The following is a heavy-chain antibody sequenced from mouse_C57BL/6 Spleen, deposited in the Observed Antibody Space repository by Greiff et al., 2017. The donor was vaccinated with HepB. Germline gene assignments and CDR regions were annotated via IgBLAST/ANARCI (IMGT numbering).Heavy chain of an antibody. CDR3: AKFNYYGSSPFDY. Sequence: EVQLQQSGPGLVKPSQSLSLTCSVTGYSITSGYYWNWIRQFPGNKLEWMGYISYDGSNNYNPSLKNRISITRDTSKNQFFLKLNSVTTEDTATYYCAKFNYYGSSPFDYWGQGTTLTVSS. CDR1: GYSITSGYY. V-gene: IGHV3-6*01. D-gene: IGHD1-1*01. J-gene: IGHJ2*01. CDR2: ISYDGSN.